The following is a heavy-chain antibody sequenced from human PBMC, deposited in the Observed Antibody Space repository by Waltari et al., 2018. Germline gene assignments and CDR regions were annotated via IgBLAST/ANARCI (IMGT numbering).Heavy chain of an antibody. Sequence: QVQLQASGPGLVKPSETLSLTCPDSGGSISSYYWTWIRQPPAEGREWIGYIYYSWSTNYNPSLKSRVTISVDTSKNQFSLKLSSVTAADTAVYYCARENPYYDYVWGSYRLHAFDIWGQGTMVTVSS. CDR2: IYYSWST. D-gene: IGHD3-16*02. J-gene: IGHJ3*02. CDR3: ARENPYYDYVWGSYRLHAFDI. CDR1: GGSISSYY. V-gene: IGHV4-59*01.